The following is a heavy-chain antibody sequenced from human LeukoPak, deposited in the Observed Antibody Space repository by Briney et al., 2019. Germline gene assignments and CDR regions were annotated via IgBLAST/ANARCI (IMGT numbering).Heavy chain of an antibody. V-gene: IGHV3-23*01. CDR3: AKVRGSERPKYYFEY. CDR2: ISGGGGST. D-gene: IGHD3-10*01. J-gene: IGHJ4*02. Sequence: GGSLRLSCAASGFTFSSYAMSWVRQAPGKGLESLSGISGGGGSTYCADSAKGRFTIYRDNSKNTLYLQMNSLRAEDTAVYYCAKVRGSERPKYYFEYWGQGTLVTVSS. CDR1: GFTFSSYA.